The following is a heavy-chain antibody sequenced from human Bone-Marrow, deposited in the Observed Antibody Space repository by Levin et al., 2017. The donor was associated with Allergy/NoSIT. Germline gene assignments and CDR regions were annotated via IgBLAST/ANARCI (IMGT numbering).Heavy chain of an antibody. CDR2: ISYDGSNK. CDR3: ARGRYTAIDY. Sequence: GESLKISCAASGFTFSSYAMHWVRQAPGKGLEWVAVISYDGSNKYYADSVKGRFTISRDNSKNTLYLQMNSLRAEDTAVYYCARGRYTAIDYWGQGTLVTVSS. J-gene: IGHJ4*02. CDR1: GFTFSSYA. D-gene: IGHD5-18*01. V-gene: IGHV3-30-3*01.